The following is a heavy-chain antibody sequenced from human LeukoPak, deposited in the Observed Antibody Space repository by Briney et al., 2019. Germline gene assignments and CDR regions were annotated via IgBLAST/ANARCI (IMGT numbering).Heavy chain of an antibody. CDR1: GGSITSTNY. Sequence: PSETLSLTCGVSGGSITSTNYWTWVRQPPGKGLEWIGYISYSGSTNFNPSLKSRVTISVDTSKNQFSLKLSSVTAADTAVYYCAREGTAGTNLNWFDPWGQGTLVTVSS. J-gene: IGHJ5*02. CDR2: ISYSGST. V-gene: IGHV4-59*01. D-gene: IGHD1-1*01. CDR3: AREGTAGTNLNWFDP.